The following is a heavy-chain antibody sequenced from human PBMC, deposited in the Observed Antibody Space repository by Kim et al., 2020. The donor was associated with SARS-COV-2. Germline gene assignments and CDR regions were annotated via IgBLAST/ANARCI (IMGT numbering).Heavy chain of an antibody. J-gene: IGHJ5*02. V-gene: IGHV1-18*04. D-gene: IGHD2-2*01. CDR1: GYTFTNNG. Sequence: ASVKVSCKASGYTFTNNGITWVRQAPGQGLEWMGWINTYNGNIEYAQKFQGRVTMTKDTSTSTAFMELRRLTFDDTAVYYCARGTWPRYCTATSCSTHNWFDPWGQGTLVTVSS. CDR2: INTYNGNI. CDR3: ARGTWPRYCTATSCSTHNWFDP.